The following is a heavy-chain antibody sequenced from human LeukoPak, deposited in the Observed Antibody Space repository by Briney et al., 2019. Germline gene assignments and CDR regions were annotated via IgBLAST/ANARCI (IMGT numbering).Heavy chain of an antibody. CDR1: GGTFSSYA. CDR2: IIPIFGTA. J-gene: IGHJ4*02. D-gene: IGHD6-13*01. CDR3: ARDRGIAAAVDLFDY. Sequence: ASVKVSCKASGGTFSSYAISWVRQAPGQGLEWMRGIIPIFGTANYAQKFQGRVTITTDESTSTAYMELSSLRSEDTAVYYCARDRGIAAAVDLFDYWGQGTLVTVSS. V-gene: IGHV1-69*05.